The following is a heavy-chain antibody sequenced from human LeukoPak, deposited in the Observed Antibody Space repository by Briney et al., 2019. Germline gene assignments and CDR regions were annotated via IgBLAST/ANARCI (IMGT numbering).Heavy chain of an antibody. CDR2: INPNSGGT. J-gene: IGHJ4*02. CDR1: GYTFTGYY. V-gene: IGHV1-2*02. CDR3: ARDSGSGSYFDY. D-gene: IGHD1-26*01. Sequence: ASVKVSCKASGYTFTGYYMHWVRQAPGQGLEWMGWINPNSGGTNYAQKFQSRVTMTRDTSISTAYMERSRLRSDDTAVYYCARDSGSGSYFDYWGQGTLVTVSS.